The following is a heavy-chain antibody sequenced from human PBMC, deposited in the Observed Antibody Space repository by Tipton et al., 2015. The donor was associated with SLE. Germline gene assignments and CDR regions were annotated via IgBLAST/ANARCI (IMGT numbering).Heavy chain of an antibody. CDR3: ARVSGSYLYYYCYYYMDV. D-gene: IGHD1-26*01. J-gene: IGHJ6*03. CDR1: GGSFSGYY. V-gene: IGHV4-34*01. CDR2: INHSGST. Sequence: TLSLTCAVYGGSFSGYYWSWIRQPPGKGLEWIGEINHSGSTNYNPSLKRRVTISVDTSKNQFSLKLSSVTAADTAVYFCARVSGSYLYYYCYYYMDVWGKGTTVTVSS.